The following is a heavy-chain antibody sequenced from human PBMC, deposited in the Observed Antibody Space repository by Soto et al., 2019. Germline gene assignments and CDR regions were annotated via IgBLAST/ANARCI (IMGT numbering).Heavy chain of an antibody. J-gene: IGHJ4*02. V-gene: IGHV4-59*08. Sequence: SGTLSLTCTVSGGSISSYYWSWIRQPPGKGLEWIEYIYYSGSTNYNPSLKSRVTISVDTSKNQFSLKLSSVTAADTAVYYCARRWGDYFDYWGQGTLVTVS. CDR1: GGSISSYY. CDR3: ARRWGDYFDY. CDR2: IYYSGST. D-gene: IGHD3-16*01.